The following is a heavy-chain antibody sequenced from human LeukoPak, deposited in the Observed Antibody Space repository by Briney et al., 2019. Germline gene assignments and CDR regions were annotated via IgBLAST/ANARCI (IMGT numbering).Heavy chain of an antibody. Sequence: GGSLRLSCAASGFTFSSYSMNWVRQAPGKGLEWVSFISSTARTIYYADPVKGRFTISRDNAKNSLHLQVNSLRDEGTAVYYCARDDGSGHSCYIHWGQGTLVTVSS. J-gene: IGHJ4*02. CDR1: GFTFSSYS. V-gene: IGHV3-48*02. D-gene: IGHD2-15*01. CDR2: ISSTARTI. CDR3: ARDDGSGHSCYIH.